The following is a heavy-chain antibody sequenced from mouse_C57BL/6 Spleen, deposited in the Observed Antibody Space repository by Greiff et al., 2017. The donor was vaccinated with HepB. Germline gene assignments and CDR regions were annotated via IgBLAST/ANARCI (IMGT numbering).Heavy chain of an antibody. V-gene: IGHV5-6*01. Sequence: EVQVVESGGDLVKPGGSLKLSCAASGFTFSSYGMSWVRQTPDKRLEWVATISSGGSYTYYPDSVKGRFTISRDNAKNTLYLQMSSLKSEDTAMYYCARQGGNSDYFDYWGQGTTLTVSS. CDR2: ISSGGSYT. J-gene: IGHJ2*01. CDR1: GFTFSSYG. CDR3: ARQGGNSDYFDY.